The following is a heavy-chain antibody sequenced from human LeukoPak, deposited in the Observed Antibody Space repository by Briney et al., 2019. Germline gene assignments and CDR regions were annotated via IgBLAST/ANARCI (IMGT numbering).Heavy chain of an antibody. V-gene: IGHV3-21*01. Sequence: GGSLRLSCAASGFSFSTYSVNWVRQAPGKGLEWVSSISSASSLIGYADSVRGRFTISRDNAKKSLFLLMNSLRAEDTAVYYCATSGTARTFFDFWGQGTQVTVSS. CDR1: GFSFSTYS. J-gene: IGHJ4*02. D-gene: IGHD5-18*01. CDR2: ISSASSLI. CDR3: ATSGTARTFFDF.